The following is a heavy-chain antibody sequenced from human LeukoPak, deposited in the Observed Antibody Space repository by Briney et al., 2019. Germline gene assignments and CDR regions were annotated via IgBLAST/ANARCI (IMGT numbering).Heavy chain of an antibody. Sequence: PSETLSLTCTVSGGPISSSSYYWGWIRQPPGKGLEWIGSIYYSGSTYYNPSLKSRVTISVDTSKNQFSLKLSSVTAADTAVYYCASGRGYYYEGSGYHDCWGQGILVTVSS. CDR2: IYYSGST. CDR3: ASGRGYYYEGSGYHDC. D-gene: IGHD3-22*01. J-gene: IGHJ4*02. V-gene: IGHV4-39*01. CDR1: GGPISSSSYY.